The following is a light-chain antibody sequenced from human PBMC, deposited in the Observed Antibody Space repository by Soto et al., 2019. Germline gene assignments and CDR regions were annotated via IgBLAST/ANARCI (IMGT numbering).Light chain of an antibody. CDR1: QGIGNS. J-gene: IGKJ1*01. Sequence: IQMTKSASAVSASVGDRVTISCLASQGIGNSLGWYHQKPGKPPTVLIYGASNFQSGVPPRFSGSGSGTDFTLAISSLQPEDSATYYCLQDINYPWPFGQGTKVDI. CDR3: LQDINYPWP. CDR2: GAS. V-gene: IGKV1-6*01.